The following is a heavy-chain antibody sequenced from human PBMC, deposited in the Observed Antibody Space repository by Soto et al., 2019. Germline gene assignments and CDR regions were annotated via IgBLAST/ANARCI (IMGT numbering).Heavy chain of an antibody. CDR3: ATTIARYSNYDLDY. CDR1: GYTLTELS. V-gene: IGHV1-24*01. Sequence: ASVKVSCKVSGYTLTELSMHWVRQAPGKGLERMGGFDPEDGETIYAQKFQGRVTMTEDTSTDTAYMELSSLRSEDTAVYYCATTIARYSNYDLDYWGQGTLVTVSS. CDR2: FDPEDGET. D-gene: IGHD4-4*01. J-gene: IGHJ4*02.